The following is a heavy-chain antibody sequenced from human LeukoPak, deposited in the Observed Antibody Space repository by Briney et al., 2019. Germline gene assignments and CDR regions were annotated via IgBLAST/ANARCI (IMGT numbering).Heavy chain of an antibody. D-gene: IGHD3-16*01. CDR2: ISSSGSTI. V-gene: IGHV3-48*03. CDR3: ARAPTYYDYVWGRNAFDI. J-gene: IGHJ3*02. Sequence: GGSLRLSCAASGFTFSSYEMNWVRQAPGKGLEWVSYISSSGSTIYYADSVKGRFTISRDNAKSSLYLQMNSLRAEDTAVYYCARAPTYYDYVWGRNAFDIWGQGTMVTVSS. CDR1: GFTFSSYE.